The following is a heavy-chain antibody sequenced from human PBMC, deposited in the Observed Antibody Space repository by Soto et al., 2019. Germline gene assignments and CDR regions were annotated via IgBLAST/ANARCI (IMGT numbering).Heavy chain of an antibody. CDR3: ARLFWSSSDSSGYYQSEWFDP. J-gene: IGHJ5*02. CDR1: GYSFTSYW. V-gene: IGHV5-10-1*01. D-gene: IGHD3-22*01. CDR2: IDPSDSYT. Sequence: ESLKISCKGSGYSFTSYWISWVRQMPGKGLEWMGRIDPSDSYTNYSPSFQGHVTISADKSISTAYLQWSSLKASDTAMYYCARLFWSSSDSSGYYQSEWFDPWGQGTLVTVSS.